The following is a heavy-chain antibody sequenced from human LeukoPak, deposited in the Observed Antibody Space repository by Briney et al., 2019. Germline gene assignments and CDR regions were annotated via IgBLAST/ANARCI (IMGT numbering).Heavy chain of an antibody. V-gene: IGHV3-33*01. CDR2: IWYDGSNK. Sequence: PGGSLRLSCAASGFTFSSYGMHWVRQAPGKGLEWVAVIWYDGSNKYYADSVKGRFTISRDNSKNTLYLQMSSLRAEDTAVYYCARPSSSGDIGCDYWGQGTLVTVSS. J-gene: IGHJ4*02. D-gene: IGHD5-12*01. CDR1: GFTFSSYG. CDR3: ARPSSSGDIGCDY.